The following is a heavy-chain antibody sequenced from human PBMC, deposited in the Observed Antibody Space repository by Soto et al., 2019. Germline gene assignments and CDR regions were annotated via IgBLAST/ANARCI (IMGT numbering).Heavy chain of an antibody. CDR1: GFTFSSYG. CDR2: ISYDGSNK. J-gene: IGHJ4*02. CDR3: AKDHLMTTVATVGY. D-gene: IGHD4-17*01. V-gene: IGHV3-30*18. Sequence: QVQLVESGGGVVQPGRSLRLSCAASGFTFSSYGMHWVRQAPGKGLEWVAVISYDGSNKYYADSVKGRFTISRDNSKNPLYLQMNSLTAEDTAVYYCAKDHLMTTVATVGYWGQGTRVTVSS.